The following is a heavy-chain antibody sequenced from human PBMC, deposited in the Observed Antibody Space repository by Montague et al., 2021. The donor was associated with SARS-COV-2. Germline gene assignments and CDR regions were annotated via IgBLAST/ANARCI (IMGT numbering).Heavy chain of an antibody. D-gene: IGHD6-19*01. J-gene: IGHJ6*02. CDR2: RYYSGST. Sequence: SETLSLTCNVSGDSISRYYWSWIWKPQGKGMERIGYRYYSGSTNSNSSPKSRVTISIDTSKNQFPLKLSSVTAADTDAYYCARGLRRFSSGKTPFLHTEIDVWGQGTTVAVSS. V-gene: IGHV4-59*01. CDR1: GDSISRYY. CDR3: ARGLRRFSSGKTPFLHTEIDV.